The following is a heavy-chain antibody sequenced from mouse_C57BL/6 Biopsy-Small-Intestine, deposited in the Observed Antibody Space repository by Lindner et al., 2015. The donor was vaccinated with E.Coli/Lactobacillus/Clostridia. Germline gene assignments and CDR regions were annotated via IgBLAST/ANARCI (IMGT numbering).Heavy chain of an antibody. CDR3: ARSGGGYWFAY. D-gene: IGHD1-1*02. V-gene: IGHV1-80*01. CDR1: GYAFSSYW. Sequence: VQLQESGAELVKPGASVKISCKASGYAFSSYWMNWVKQRPGKGLEWIGQIYPGDGDTNYNGKFKGKATLTADKSSSTAYMQLSSLTSEDSAVYFCARSGGGYWFAYVGPRGLWSLSLQ. J-gene: IGHJ3*01. CDR2: IYPGDGDT.